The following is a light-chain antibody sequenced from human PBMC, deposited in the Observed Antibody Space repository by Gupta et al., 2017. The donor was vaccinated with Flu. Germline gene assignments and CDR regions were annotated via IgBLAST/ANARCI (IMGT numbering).Light chain of an antibody. CDR1: KLGDKY. CDR2: QDS. V-gene: IGLV3-1*01. J-gene: IGLJ2*01. CDR3: QAWDSGTCG. Sequence: SYEVTQPPSVSVSPGQTASITCSGDKLGDKYASWYQQKPGQSPVLVIYQDSKRPSGIPERFSGSNSGNTANLTISGTQAMDEADYYCQAWDSGTCGFGGGTKLTVL.